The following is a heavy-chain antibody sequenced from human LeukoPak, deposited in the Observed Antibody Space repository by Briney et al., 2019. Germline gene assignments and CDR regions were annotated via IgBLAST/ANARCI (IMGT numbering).Heavy chain of an antibody. CDR2: IYTSGST. CDR3: ARDGYYYDREVGAFDI. D-gene: IGHD3-22*01. CDR1: GGSISSGSYY. Sequence: SETLSLTCTVSGGSISSGSYYWSWIRQPAGKGLEWIVRIYTSGSTNYNPSLKSRVTISVDTSKNKFSLKLSSVTAADTAVYYCARDGYYYDREVGAFDIWGQGTMVTVSS. V-gene: IGHV4-61*02. J-gene: IGHJ3*02.